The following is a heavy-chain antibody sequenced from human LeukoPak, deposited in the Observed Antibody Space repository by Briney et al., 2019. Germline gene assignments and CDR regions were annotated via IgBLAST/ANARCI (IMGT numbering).Heavy chain of an antibody. Sequence: SQTLSLTCTVSGGSISSGDYYWSWIRQPPGKGLEWIGHIYYSGSSYYNPSLKSRVTISVDTSKNQFSLKLSSVTAADTAVYYRARCSPPFWSGRLAPYYYYGMDVWGQGTTVTVSS. J-gene: IGHJ6*02. CDR1: GGSISSGDYY. CDR2: IYYSGSS. CDR3: ARCSPPFWSGRLAPYYYYGMDV. D-gene: IGHD3-3*01. V-gene: IGHV4-30-4*01.